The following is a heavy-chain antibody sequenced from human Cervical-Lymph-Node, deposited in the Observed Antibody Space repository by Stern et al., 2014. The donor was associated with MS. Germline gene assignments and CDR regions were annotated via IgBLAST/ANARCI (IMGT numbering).Heavy chain of an antibody. CDR3: ARGGTGDRPDFDY. CDR1: GFTFTSYD. V-gene: IGHV1-2*04. CDR2: VNPNRGDK. D-gene: IGHD7-27*01. J-gene: IGHJ4*02. Sequence: QVQLVESGAEVMKPGASVKVSCKASGFTFTSYDMHWVRQAPGQGLEWMGWVNPNRGDKNYAETVQGWVTITRDTSISTAYMELSRLRSDDTAVYYCARGGTGDRPDFDYWGQGTLVTVSS.